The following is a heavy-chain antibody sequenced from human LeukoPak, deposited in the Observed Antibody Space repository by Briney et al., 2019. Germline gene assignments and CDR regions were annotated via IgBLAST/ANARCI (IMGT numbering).Heavy chain of an antibody. Sequence: GGSLRLSCAASGFTVSSNYMSWVRQAPGKGLEWVSVIYSGGSTYYADSVKGRFTISRDNAKNSLYLQMNSLRAEDTAVYYCARSSSSPFDYWGQGTLVTVSS. D-gene: IGHD6-13*01. CDR1: GFTVSSNY. J-gene: IGHJ4*02. CDR3: ARSSSSPFDY. V-gene: IGHV3-66*01. CDR2: IYSGGST.